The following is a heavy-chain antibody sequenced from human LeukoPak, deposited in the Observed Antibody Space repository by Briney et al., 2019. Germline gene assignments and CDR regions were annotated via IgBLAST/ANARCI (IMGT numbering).Heavy chain of an antibody. J-gene: IGHJ4*02. CDR2: ISYDGSNR. V-gene: IGHV3-30*03. CDR3: APDYGDNFDY. Sequence: GRSLRLSCAASGFTFSSYGMHWVRQAPGKGLEWVAVISYDGSNRYYADSVKGRFTISRDNSKNTLYLQINSLRAEDTAVYYCAPDYGDNFDYWGQGTLVTVSS. CDR1: GFTFSSYG. D-gene: IGHD4-17*01.